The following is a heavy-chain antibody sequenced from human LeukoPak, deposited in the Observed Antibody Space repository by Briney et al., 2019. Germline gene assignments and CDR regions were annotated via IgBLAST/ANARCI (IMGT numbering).Heavy chain of an antibody. CDR2: ISAYNGNT. J-gene: IGHJ6*02. Sequence: ASVKVSCKAFGYTFTSYGISWVRQAPGQGLEWMGWISAYNGNTNYAQKLQGRVTMTTDTSTSTAYMELRSLRSDDTAVYYCARDKDIVVVPAALPIEYYYGMDVWGQGTTVTVSS. D-gene: IGHD2-2*01. CDR3: ARDKDIVVVPAALPIEYYYGMDV. V-gene: IGHV1-18*01. CDR1: GYTFTSYG.